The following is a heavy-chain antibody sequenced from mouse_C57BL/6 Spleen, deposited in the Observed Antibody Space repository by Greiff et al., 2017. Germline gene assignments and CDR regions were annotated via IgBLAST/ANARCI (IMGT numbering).Heavy chain of an antibody. CDR1: GYTFTSYG. Sequence: LQESGAELARPGASVKLSCKASGYTFTSYGISWVKQRTGQGLEWIGEIYPRSGNTYYNEKFKGKATLTADKSSSTAYMELRSLTSEDSAVYFCAREGVVAPNYAMDYWGQGTSVTVSS. J-gene: IGHJ4*01. V-gene: IGHV1-81*01. CDR3: AREGVVAPNYAMDY. D-gene: IGHD1-1*01. CDR2: IYPRSGNT.